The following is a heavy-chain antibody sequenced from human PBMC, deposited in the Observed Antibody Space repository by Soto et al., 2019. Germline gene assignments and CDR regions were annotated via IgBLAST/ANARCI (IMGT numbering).Heavy chain of an antibody. J-gene: IGHJ4*02. V-gene: IGHV3-21*01. CDR3: ARMRGSYDFDY. Sequence: EVQLVESGGGLVKPGGSLRLSCAASGFTFSSYSMNWVRQAPGKGLEWVSSITSSTGYIDYADSVKGRFTISRGNAKNSLYLQMNSLRAEDTAVYYCARMRGSYDFDYWGQGTLVTVSS. CDR2: ITSSTGYI. D-gene: IGHD1-26*01. CDR1: GFTFSSYS.